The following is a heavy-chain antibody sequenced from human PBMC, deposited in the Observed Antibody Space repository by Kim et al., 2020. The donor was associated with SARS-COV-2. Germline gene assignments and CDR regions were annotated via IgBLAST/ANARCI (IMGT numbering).Heavy chain of an antibody. CDR3: ARVLKSIVVNPHYYGMDV. J-gene: IGHJ6*02. CDR2: ISSSGSTI. V-gene: IGHV3-11*01. D-gene: IGHD2-2*01. Sequence: GGSLRLSCAASGFTFSDYYMSWIRQAPGKGLEWVSYISSSGSTIYYADSVKGRFTISRDNAKNSLYLQMNSLRADDTAVYYCARVLKSIVVNPHYYGMDVWGQGTTVTVSS. CDR1: GFTFSDYY.